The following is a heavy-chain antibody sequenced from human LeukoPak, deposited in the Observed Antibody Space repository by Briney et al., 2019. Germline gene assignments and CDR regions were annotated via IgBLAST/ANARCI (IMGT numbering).Heavy chain of an antibody. CDR2: INPNSGGT. CDR1: GYTFTGYY. D-gene: IGHD1-26*01. CDR3: ATFSYSGSYRPDY. J-gene: IGHJ4*02. V-gene: IGHV1-2*06. Sequence: ASVKVSCKASGYTFTGYYMHWVRQAPGQGLEWMARINPNSGGTNYAQKFQGRVTMTRDASISTAYMELSRLRSDDTAVYYCATFSYSGSYRPDYWGQGTLVTVSS.